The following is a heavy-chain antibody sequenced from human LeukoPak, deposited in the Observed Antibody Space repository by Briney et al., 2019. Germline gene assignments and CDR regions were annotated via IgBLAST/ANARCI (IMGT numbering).Heavy chain of an antibody. J-gene: IGHJ4*02. CDR2: IKPDGSDT. CDR3: ARGKYGGYFIDY. V-gene: IGHV3-74*01. D-gene: IGHD5-12*01. Sequence: GESLRLSCAASGFTFSSYWMHWVRQAPGKGLVWVSRIKPDGSDTNCADSVKGRFTISRDNAKNTVYLQMNSLRAEDTAVYYCARGKYGGYFIDYWGQGTLVTVSS. CDR1: GFTFSSYW.